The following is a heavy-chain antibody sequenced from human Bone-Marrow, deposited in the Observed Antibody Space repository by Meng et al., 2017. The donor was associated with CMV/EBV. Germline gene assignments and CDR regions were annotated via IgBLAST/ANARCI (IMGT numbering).Heavy chain of an antibody. CDR1: GFTFSSYA. D-gene: IGHD1-20*01. Sequence: GESLKISCAASGFTFSSYAMSWVRQAPGKGLVWVSRVNGDGSSTSYADSVKGRFTISRDNAKNTVYLQMNSLRAEDTGVYYCARRVAIIGTTPFDYWGPGTRVT. CDR3: ARRVAIIGTTPFDY. J-gene: IGHJ4*02. V-gene: IGHV3-74*01. CDR2: VNGDGSST.